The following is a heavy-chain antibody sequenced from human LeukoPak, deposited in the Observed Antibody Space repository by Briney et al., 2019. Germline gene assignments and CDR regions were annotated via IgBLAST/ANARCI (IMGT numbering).Heavy chain of an antibody. CDR1: GFTFSSYSM. CDR2: IYYSGRT. J-gene: IGHJ5*02. CDR3: ARSSNWSLDP. Sequence: LRLSCAASGFTFSSYSMNWVRQAPGKGLEWIGYIYYSGRTYYNPSLKSRVTMSVDTSKNQFSPKLSSVTAVDTAVYYCARSSNWSLDPWGQGTLVTISS. V-gene: IGHV4-28*01. D-gene: IGHD6-13*01.